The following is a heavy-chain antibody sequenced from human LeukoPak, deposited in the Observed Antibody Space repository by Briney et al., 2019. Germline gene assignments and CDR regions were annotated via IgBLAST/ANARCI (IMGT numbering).Heavy chain of an antibody. CDR1: GFTFSSYA. CDR3: ARPDVLGGPWAFDI. J-gene: IGHJ3*02. CDR2: ISYDGSNK. V-gene: IGHV3-30-3*01. D-gene: IGHD4-23*01. Sequence: GRCPRLSCAASGFTFSSYAMHWVRQAPGKGLEWVAVISYDGSNKYYADSVKGRFTISRDNSKNTLYLQMNSLRAEDTAVYYCARPDVLGGPWAFDIWGQGTMVTVSS.